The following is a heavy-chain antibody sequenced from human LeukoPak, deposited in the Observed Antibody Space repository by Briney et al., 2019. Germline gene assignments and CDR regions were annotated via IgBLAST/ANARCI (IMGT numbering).Heavy chain of an antibody. CDR1: GFTFSSYS. J-gene: IGHJ4*02. Sequence: GGSLRLSCAASGFTFSSYSMNWVRQAPGKGLEWVSSISSSSSYIYYADSVKGRFTISRDNAKNSLYLQMNSLRAEDTAVYYRARDKSRTKDSGYYLDYWGQGTLVTVSS. D-gene: IGHD3-22*01. V-gene: IGHV3-21*01. CDR3: ARDKSRTKDSGYYLDY. CDR2: ISSSSSYI.